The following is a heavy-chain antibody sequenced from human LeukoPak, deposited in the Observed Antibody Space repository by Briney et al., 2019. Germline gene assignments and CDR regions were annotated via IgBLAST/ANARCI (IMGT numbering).Heavy chain of an antibody. CDR3: ATSSGLDY. Sequence: SETLSLTCAVYGGSFSGYYWSWIRQPPGKGLEWIGEINHSGSTYYNPSLKSRVTISVDTSKNQFSLKLGSVTAADTAVYYCATSSGLDYWGQGTLVTVSS. CDR2: INHSGST. D-gene: IGHD6-25*01. V-gene: IGHV4-34*01. J-gene: IGHJ4*02. CDR1: GGSFSGYY.